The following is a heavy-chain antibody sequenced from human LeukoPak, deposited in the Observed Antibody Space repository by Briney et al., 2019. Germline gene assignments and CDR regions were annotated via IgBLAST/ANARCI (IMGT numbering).Heavy chain of an antibody. Sequence: GASVKVSCKTSGYTFTDYDIHWVRQAAGQGLEWMGWINPNSANTNYAQKLQGRVTFTRDTSLGIVYMELSGLTSEDAAVYFCARGDFGETNTAFDIWGQGTLVAVSS. V-gene: IGHV1-8*03. CDR2: INPNSANT. CDR3: ARGDFGETNTAFDI. CDR1: GYTFTDYD. D-gene: IGHD4-17*01. J-gene: IGHJ3*02.